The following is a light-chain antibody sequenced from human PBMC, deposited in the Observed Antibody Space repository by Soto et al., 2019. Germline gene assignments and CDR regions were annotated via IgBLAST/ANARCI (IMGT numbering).Light chain of an antibody. CDR1: NIGSKN. CDR2: YDS. J-gene: IGLJ2*01. V-gene: IGLV3-21*04. Sequence: YELTQPPSVSVAPGKTARITCGGNNIGSKNVHWYQQKPGQAPVLVIYYDSDRPSGIPERFSGSNSGNTATLTISRVEAGDEADYYCQVWDSSSDHVVFGGGIQLTVL. CDR3: QVWDSSSDHVV.